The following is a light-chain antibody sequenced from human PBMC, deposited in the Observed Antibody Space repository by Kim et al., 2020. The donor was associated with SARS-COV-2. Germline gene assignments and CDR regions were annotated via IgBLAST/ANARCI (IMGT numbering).Light chain of an antibody. Sequence: QSALTQPASVSESPGQSITISCTGTSSDVGGYNYVSWYQQHPGKAPKFMIYDVTKRPSGVSNRFSGSKSDNTASLTISGLQAEDEADYYCISYTSINTVIFGGGTQLTVL. J-gene: IGLJ2*01. CDR2: DVT. V-gene: IGLV2-14*01. CDR1: SSDVGGYNY. CDR3: ISYTSINTVI.